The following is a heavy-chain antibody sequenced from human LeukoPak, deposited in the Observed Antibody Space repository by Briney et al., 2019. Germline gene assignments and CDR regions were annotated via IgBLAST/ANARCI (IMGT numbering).Heavy chain of an antibody. CDR2: ISGSGGST. D-gene: IGHD3-10*01. CDR3: AKDVYYYGSGSTDV. V-gene: IGHV3-23*01. J-gene: IGHJ6*04. CDR1: GFTFSSYG. Sequence: GGSLRLSCAASGFTFSSYGMSWVRQAPGKGLEWVSAISGSGGSTYYADSVKGRFTISRDNSKNTLYLQMNSLRAEDTAVYYCAKDVYYYGSGSTDVWGKGTTVTISS.